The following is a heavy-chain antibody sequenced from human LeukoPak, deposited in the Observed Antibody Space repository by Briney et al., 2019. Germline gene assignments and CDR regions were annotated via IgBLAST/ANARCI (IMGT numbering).Heavy chain of an antibody. D-gene: IGHD3-22*01. CDR2: IYHSGST. CDR3: ARHDSAIVASFDY. J-gene: IGHJ4*02. V-gene: IGHV4-38-2*01. Sequence: SETLSLTCAVSGYSISSGYYWGWIRQPPGKGLEWIGSIYHSGSTYYNPSLKSRVTISVDTSKNQFSPKLSSVTATDTAVYYCARHDSAIVASFDYWGQGTLVTVSS. CDR1: GYSISSGYY.